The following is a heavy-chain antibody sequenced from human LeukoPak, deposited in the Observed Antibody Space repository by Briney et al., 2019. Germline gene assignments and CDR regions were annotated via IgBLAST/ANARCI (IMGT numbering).Heavy chain of an antibody. CDR3: ARALKDYDILTGEYYFDY. V-gene: IGHV1-69*04. CDR2: IIPILGIA. CDR1: GGTFSSYA. Sequence: PGASVKVSCKASGGTFSSYAISWVRQAPGQGLEWMGRIIPILGIANYAQKFQGRVTITADKSTSTVYMELSSLRSEDTAVYYCARALKDYDILTGEYYFDYWGQGTLVTVSS. D-gene: IGHD3-9*01. J-gene: IGHJ4*02.